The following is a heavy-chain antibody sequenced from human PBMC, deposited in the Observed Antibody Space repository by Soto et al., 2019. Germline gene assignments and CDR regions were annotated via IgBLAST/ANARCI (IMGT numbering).Heavy chain of an antibody. J-gene: IGHJ6*02. CDR3: ARLPLAGPSCRSYFHYYSYVMDV. V-gene: IGHV4-59*01. CDR1: GGSISSFY. D-gene: IGHD1-26*01. Sequence: NLSEPLSITATGSGGSISSFYWGWLRQAQGNGLEWIGYIYYSGSTNYNPSLKSRVTISVDTSKNQFSLKLSSVTAADTAVYYCARLPLAGPSCRSYFHYYSYVMDVWGQGTTVTVS. CDR2: IYYSGST.